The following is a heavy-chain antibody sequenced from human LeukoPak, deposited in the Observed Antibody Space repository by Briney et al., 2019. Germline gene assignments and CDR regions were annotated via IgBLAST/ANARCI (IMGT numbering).Heavy chain of an antibody. J-gene: IGHJ4*02. V-gene: IGHV4-59*01. D-gene: IGHD3-22*01. CDR1: GGSISSYS. CDR2: IYYSGST. CDR3: ARLHNPYYVDGSGYYHDY. Sequence: SETLSLTCTVSGGSISSYSWSWIRHPPGKGVEWIGYIYYSGSTNYTPSLKSRVTISVDTSKNPFSLKLRPLTAADTHVYYCARLHNPYYVDGSGYYHDYWGQGNLVTVSS.